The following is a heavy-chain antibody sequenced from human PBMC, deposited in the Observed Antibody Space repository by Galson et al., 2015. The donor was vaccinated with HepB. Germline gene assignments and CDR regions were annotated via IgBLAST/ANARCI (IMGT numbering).Heavy chain of an antibody. Sequence: SLRLSCAASGFTFSSHSMNWVRQAPGKELEWVSSISSSSSYIYYADSVKGRFTISRDNAKNSLYLQMNSLRAEDTAVYYCARDSESSSGLYYMDVWGKGTTVTVSS. CDR1: GFTFSSHS. J-gene: IGHJ6*03. D-gene: IGHD6-19*01. V-gene: IGHV3-21*01. CDR3: ARDSESSSGLYYMDV. CDR2: ISSSSSYI.